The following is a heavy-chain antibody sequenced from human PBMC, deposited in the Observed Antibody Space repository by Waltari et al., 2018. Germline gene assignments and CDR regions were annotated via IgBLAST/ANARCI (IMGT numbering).Heavy chain of an antibody. CDR1: GFTFSSYS. Sequence: EVQLVESGGGLVQPGGSLRLSCAASGFTFSSYSMNWVRQAPGKGLEVVAYISSSSSTIYYADSVKGRFTISRDNAKNSLYLQMNSLRAEDTAVYYCARGRPGYFDYWGQGTLVTVSS. CDR3: ARGRPGYFDY. V-gene: IGHV3-48*04. J-gene: IGHJ4*02. CDR2: ISSSSSTI.